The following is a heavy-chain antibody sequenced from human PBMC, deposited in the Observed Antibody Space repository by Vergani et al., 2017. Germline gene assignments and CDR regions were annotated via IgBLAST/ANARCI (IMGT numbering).Heavy chain of an antibody. Sequence: EVQLVQSGAEVKKPGESLKISCQISGYSFTNYWIGWVRQMPGKGLEWMGIIHPADSDTRYSPSFQGQVTISVDKSISTAYLQRSSLRASDSAIYYCARLYGRDSSGSKYFDYWGQGTLVTVSS. CDR3: ARLYGRDSSGSKYFDY. D-gene: IGHD3-22*01. V-gene: IGHV5-51*01. J-gene: IGHJ4*02. CDR1: GYSFTNYW. CDR2: IHPADSDT.